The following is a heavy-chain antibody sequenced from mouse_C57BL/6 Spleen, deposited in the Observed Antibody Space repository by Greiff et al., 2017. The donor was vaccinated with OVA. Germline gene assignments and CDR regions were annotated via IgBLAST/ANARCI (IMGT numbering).Heavy chain of an antibody. V-gene: IGHV1-82*01. D-gene: IGHD2-4*01. CDR3: ARSHDYDGYYAMDY. J-gene: IGHJ4*01. Sequence: QVQLKQSGPELVKPGASVKISCKASGYAFSSSWMNWVKQRPGKGLEWIGRIYPGDGDTNYNGKFKGKATLTADKSSSTAYMQLSSLTSEDSAVYFCARSHDYDGYYAMDYWGQGTSVTVSS. CDR1: GYAFSSSW. CDR2: IYPGDGDT.